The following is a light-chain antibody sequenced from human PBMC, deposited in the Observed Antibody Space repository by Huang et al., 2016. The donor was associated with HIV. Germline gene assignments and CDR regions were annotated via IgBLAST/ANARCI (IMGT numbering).Light chain of an antibody. V-gene: IGKV1-6*01. CDR2: AAS. Sequence: AIHMTQSPSSLSASVGDRVTFTCRTSQNISNELGWYQQKPGQPPKLLISAASRLQSGVPTRVSGRGSGTYFTLTISSLQPEDFATYYCLQDYNYPKTFGQGTKVEIK. CDR3: LQDYNYPKT. J-gene: IGKJ1*01. CDR1: QNISNE.